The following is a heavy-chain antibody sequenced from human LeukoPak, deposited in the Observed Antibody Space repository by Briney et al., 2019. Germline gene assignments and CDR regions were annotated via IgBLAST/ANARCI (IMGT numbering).Heavy chain of an antibody. J-gene: IGHJ4*02. CDR1: GFTFNIYT. CDR3: ASHPTYYHDSSGYIDY. Sequence: PGGSLRLSCAASGFTFNIYTMSWVRQAPGKGLEWVSIISDNGGSTYYADSVKGRFTISRDDSKNTLYLQMNSLTAEDTAVYYCASHPTYYHDSSGYIDYWGQGTLVTVSS. CDR2: ISDNGGST. V-gene: IGHV3-23*01. D-gene: IGHD3-22*01.